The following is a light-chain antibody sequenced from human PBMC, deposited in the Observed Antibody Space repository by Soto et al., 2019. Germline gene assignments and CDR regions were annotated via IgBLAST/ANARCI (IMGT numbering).Light chain of an antibody. V-gene: IGKV4-1*01. Sequence: IVMTQSPDSLAVSLGERSTINCKSNQSVLYSSNNKNYLAWYQQKPGQPPKLLIYWASTRESGVPDRFSGSGSGTDFTLTISSLQAEDVAVYHCQQYYNVPRTFGQGTKVDIK. CDR3: QQYYNVPRT. J-gene: IGKJ1*01. CDR2: WAS. CDR1: QSVLYSSNNKNY.